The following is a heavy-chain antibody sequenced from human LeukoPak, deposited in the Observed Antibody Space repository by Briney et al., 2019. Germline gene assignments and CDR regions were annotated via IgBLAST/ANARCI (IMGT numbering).Heavy chain of an antibody. V-gene: IGHV3-7*01. CDR2: IKQDGTEI. CDR3: ARDKVVGATFFDY. J-gene: IGHJ4*02. D-gene: IGHD1-26*01. CDR1: RFTFSSYW. Sequence: PGGSLRLSCAASRFTFSSYWMNWVRQAPGKGPEWVANIKQDGTEIYYVDSVKGRFTISRDNAKNSLYLQMNSLRDEDTAVYYCARDKVVGATFFDYWGQGTLVTVSS.